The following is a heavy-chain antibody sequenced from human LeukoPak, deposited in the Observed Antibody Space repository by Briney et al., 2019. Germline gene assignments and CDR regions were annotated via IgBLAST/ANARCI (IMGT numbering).Heavy chain of an antibody. D-gene: IGHD3-10*01. CDR1: GFTFSTYS. CDR2: ISRGSSSI. V-gene: IGHV3-48*02. Sequence: GGSLRLSCAASGFTFSTYSMNWVRQAPGKGLEWVSYISRGSSSIYYADSVKGRFTISRDNAKNSLYLQMNSLRDEDTAVYYCVSDNLWAFDIWGQGTIVTVSS. CDR3: VSDNLWAFDI. J-gene: IGHJ3*02.